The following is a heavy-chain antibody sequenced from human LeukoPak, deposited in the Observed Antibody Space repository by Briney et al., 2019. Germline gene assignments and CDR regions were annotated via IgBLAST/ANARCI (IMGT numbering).Heavy chain of an antibody. CDR1: GFTFSTYW. D-gene: IGHD4-17*01. J-gene: IGHJ4*02. CDR2: IKQDGSEK. CDR3: AMTTVTSRGPYFDY. Sequence: QSGGSLRLSCAASGFTFSTYWMTWVRQAPGKGLEWVANIKQDGSEKYYVDSVKGRFTISRDNAKNSLYLQMNSLRAEDTAVHYCAMTTVTSRGPYFDYWGQGTLVTVSS. V-gene: IGHV3-7*02.